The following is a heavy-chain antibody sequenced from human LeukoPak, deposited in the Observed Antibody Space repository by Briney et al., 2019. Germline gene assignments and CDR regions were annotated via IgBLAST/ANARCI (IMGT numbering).Heavy chain of an antibody. CDR3: ARDNYDSSGYRYYCYGMDV. D-gene: IGHD3-22*01. CDR2: IIPIFGTA. V-gene: IGHV1-69*01. CDR1: GGTFISYA. J-gene: IGHJ6*02. Sequence: GSSVKVSCKASGGTFISYAISWVRQAPGQGLEWMGGIIPIFGTANYAQKFQGRVTITADESTSTAYMELSSLRSEDTAVYYCARDNYDSSGYRYYCYGMDVWGQGTTVTVSS.